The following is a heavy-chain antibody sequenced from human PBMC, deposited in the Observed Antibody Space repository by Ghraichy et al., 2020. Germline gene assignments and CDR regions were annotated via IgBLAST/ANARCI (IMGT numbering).Heavy chain of an antibody. V-gene: IGHV4-38-2*02. D-gene: IGHD6-13*01. J-gene: IGHJ4*02. CDR1: GYSISSGYY. CDR3: ARDLYALAAAAGNG. Sequence: SETLSLTCAVSGYSISSGYYWGLLRQPPGKRLECIGSIYHRGSTYYNPSLKSRVTISVDTSKNQFSLKLSSVTAADTAVYYCARDLYALAAAAGNGWGQGTLVTVSS. CDR2: IYHRGST.